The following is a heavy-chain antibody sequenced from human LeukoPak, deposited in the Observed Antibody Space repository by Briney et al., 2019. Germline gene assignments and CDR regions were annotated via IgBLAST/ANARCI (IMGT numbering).Heavy chain of an antibody. V-gene: IGHV3-30-3*01. CDR1: GFTFSSYA. CDR3: AREQGATDVDYYYYGMDV. D-gene: IGHD1-26*01. CDR2: ISYDGSNK. Sequence: PGGSLRLSCAASGFTFSSYAMHWVRQAPGKGLEWVAVISYDGSNKYYADSVKGRFTISRDNSKNTLYLQMNSLRAEDTAVYYCAREQGATDVDYYYYGMDVWGQGTTVTASS. J-gene: IGHJ6*02.